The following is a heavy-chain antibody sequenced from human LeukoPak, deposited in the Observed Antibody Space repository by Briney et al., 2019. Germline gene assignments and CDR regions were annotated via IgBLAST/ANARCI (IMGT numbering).Heavy chain of an antibody. D-gene: IGHD6-13*01. CDR2: IRYDGSNK. Sequence: GGSLRLSCAASGFTFSSYGMHWVRQAPGKGLEWVAFIRYDGSNKYYADSVKGRFTISRDNSKSTLYLQMNSLRAEDTAVYYCAKARYSSRSVDYWGQGTLVTVSS. V-gene: IGHV3-30*02. J-gene: IGHJ4*02. CDR1: GFTFSSYG. CDR3: AKARYSSRSVDY.